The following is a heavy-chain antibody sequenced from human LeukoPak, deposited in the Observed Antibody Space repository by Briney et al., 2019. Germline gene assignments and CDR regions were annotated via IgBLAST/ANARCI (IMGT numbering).Heavy chain of an antibody. D-gene: IGHD6-13*01. CDR1: GYSFTDYY. CDR3: ARGLWDSSHLQNYYYYYYMDV. CDR2: INPHSGDP. V-gene: IGHV1-2*02. J-gene: IGHJ6*03. Sequence: GASVKVSCKASGYSFTDYYIHWVRQAPGEGLEWMGWINPHSGDPDYAQKFQGRVTMTRDPSITTIFLELSSLRSEDTAVYYCARGLWDSSHLQNYYYYYYMDVWGKGTTVTVSS.